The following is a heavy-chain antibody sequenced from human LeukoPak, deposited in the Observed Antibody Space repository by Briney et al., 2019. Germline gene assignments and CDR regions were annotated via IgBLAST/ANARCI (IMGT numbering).Heavy chain of an antibody. V-gene: IGHV1-3*01. CDR3: ARDRTYNWFDP. Sequence: ASVKVSCTASGYTFTSYAMHWVRQAPGQRLEWMGWINAGNGNTKYSQKFQGRVTITRDTSASTAYMELSSLRSEDTAVYYCARDRTYNWFDPWGQGTLVTVSS. CDR1: GYTFTSYA. CDR2: INAGNGNT. J-gene: IGHJ5*02.